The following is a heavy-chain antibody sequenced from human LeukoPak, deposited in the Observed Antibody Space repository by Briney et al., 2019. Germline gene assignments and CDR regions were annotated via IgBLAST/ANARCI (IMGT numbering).Heavy chain of an antibody. CDR2: IKQDGSDK. CDR3: AREVWGPEY. Sequence: GGSRRLSWAASGFTFTKYWRTWVRQAPGRGLEWVGNIKQDGSDKNYMDSVKGRFTISRDNTKNSVYLQMSSLRAKDTAVYYCAREVWGPEYWGQGTLVTVSS. D-gene: IGHD1-14*01. J-gene: IGHJ4*02. V-gene: IGHV3-7*01. CDR1: GFTFTKYW.